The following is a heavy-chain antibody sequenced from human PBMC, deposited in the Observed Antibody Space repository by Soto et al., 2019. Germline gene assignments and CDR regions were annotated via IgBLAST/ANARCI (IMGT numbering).Heavy chain of an antibody. D-gene: IGHD4-17*01. CDR3: ASSYGDYARWAYFDL. Sequence: QVQLQESGPGLVKPSQTLSLTCTVSGGSISSGGYYCSCIRQHPGKGLEWIGYIYYSGSTYYNLSLKSRVTISVDTSKKQFSLQLSSVTAADTAVYYCASSYGDYARWAYFDLWCRGTLATVSS. V-gene: IGHV4-31*03. CDR2: IYYSGST. J-gene: IGHJ2*01. CDR1: GGSISSGGYY.